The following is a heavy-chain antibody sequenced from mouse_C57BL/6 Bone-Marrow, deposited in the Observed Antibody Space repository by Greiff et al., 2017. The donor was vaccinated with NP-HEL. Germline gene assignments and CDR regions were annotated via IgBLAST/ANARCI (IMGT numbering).Heavy chain of an antibody. J-gene: IGHJ4*01. Sequence: DVMLVESGGGLVQPGGSLSLSCAASGFTFTAYYMSWVRQPPGKALEWVGFIRNKANGYTIEYSASVKGRFTISRDNSQSILYLKMDALRAEDSATYYCARSIYYDYADDPFYGMDYWGQGTSVTVSS. CDR2: IRNKANGYTI. D-gene: IGHD2-4*01. CDR1: GFTFTAYY. V-gene: IGHV7-3*01. CDR3: ARSIYYDYADDPFYGMDY.